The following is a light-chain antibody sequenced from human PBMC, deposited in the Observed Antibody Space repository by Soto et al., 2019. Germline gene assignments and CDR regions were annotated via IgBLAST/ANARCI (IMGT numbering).Light chain of an antibody. Sequence: EIVMTQSPATLSLSPGERATPSFMASQSVSSNLSWYQQKPGHAPSLLIYGASTRATGIPARFSGSGSGTAFILPINSLQSEDFAVYYCQQHSNWPPWTFGQGTKVDIK. CDR2: GAS. CDR1: QSVSSN. CDR3: QQHSNWPPWT. V-gene: IGKV3-15*01. J-gene: IGKJ1*01.